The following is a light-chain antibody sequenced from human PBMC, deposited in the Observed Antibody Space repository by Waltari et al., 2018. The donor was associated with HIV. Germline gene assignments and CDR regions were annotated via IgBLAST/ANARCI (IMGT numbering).Light chain of an antibody. CDR2: DAS. Sequence: DIQMTQSPSSLSASVGDRVTITCQASQDISNYLNWYQQKPGKAPNPLIYDASSLETGVPSRFSGSGSGTDFTFTISSLQPEDIGTYYCQQYDNLFTFGPGTKVEIK. CDR3: QQYDNLFT. CDR1: QDISNY. J-gene: IGKJ3*01. V-gene: IGKV1-33*01.